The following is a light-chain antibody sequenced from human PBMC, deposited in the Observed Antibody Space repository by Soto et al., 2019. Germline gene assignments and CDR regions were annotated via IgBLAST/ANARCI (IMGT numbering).Light chain of an antibody. CDR2: EVS. CDR1: SSDIGDYNY. Sequence: QSVLTQPASVSGSPGQSITISCTVTSSDIGDYNYVSWYQQHPGKAPKLMIYEVSNRPSGISNRFSGSKSGNTASLTISGLQADDGADYYCSSYTSTSSYVFGTGTKV. V-gene: IGLV2-14*01. CDR3: SSYTSTSSYV. J-gene: IGLJ1*01.